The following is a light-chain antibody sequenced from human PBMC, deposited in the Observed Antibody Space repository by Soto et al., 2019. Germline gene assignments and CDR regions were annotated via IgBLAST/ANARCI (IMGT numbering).Light chain of an antibody. CDR2: DAS. Sequence: EIVLTQSPATLSLSPGERATLSCRASQSVSSYLAWYQQKPGQAPRLLIYDASNRATGIPARFSGSGSGTDFTLTISSLEPEDFAVYYCQQRSNSPSITFGQGPRLEI. J-gene: IGKJ5*01. CDR1: QSVSSY. CDR3: QQRSNSPSIT. V-gene: IGKV3-11*01.